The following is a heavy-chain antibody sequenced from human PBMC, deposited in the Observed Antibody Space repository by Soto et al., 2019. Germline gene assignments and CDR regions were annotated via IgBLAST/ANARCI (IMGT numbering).Heavy chain of an antibody. Sequence: EVQLVESGGGLVQPGGSLRLSCAASGFTFSSYDMHWVRQATGKGLEWVSAIGTAGDTYYPGSVKGRFTISRENAKNSLYLQMNGLRAEDTAVYYCARAGRYYYDSSGYYYAGTDYYYGMDVWGQGTTVTVSS. V-gene: IGHV3-13*01. CDR2: IGTAGDT. D-gene: IGHD3-22*01. CDR3: ARAGRYYYDSSGYYYAGTDYYYGMDV. J-gene: IGHJ6*02. CDR1: GFTFSSYD.